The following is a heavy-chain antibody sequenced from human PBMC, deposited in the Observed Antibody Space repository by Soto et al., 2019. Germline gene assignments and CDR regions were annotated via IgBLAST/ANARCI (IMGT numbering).Heavy chain of an antibody. CDR1: GYTFTSYG. J-gene: IGHJ4*02. V-gene: IGHV1-18*01. CDR3: ARVKGMVYASLLSPLDY. CDR2: ISAYNGNT. Sequence: GASVKVSCKASGYTFTSYGISWVRQAPGQGLEWMGWISAYNGNTNYAQKLQGRVTMTTDTSTSTAHMELRSLRSDDTAVYYCARVKGMVYASLLSPLDYWGQGTLVTVSS. D-gene: IGHD2-8*01.